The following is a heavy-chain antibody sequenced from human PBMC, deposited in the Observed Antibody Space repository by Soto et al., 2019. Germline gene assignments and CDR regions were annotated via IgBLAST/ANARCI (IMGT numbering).Heavy chain of an antibody. D-gene: IGHD3-10*01. V-gene: IGHV4-39*01. J-gene: IGHJ6*02. Sequence: SETLSLTCTVSGGSISSSSYYWGWIRQPPGKGLEWIGSIYYSGSTYYNPSLKSRVTISVDTSKNQFSLKLSSVTAADTAVYYCARVPVRGVISRSYYYYYGMDVWGQGTTVTVSS. CDR3: ARVPVRGVISRSYYYYYGMDV. CDR1: GGSISSSSYY. CDR2: IYYSGST.